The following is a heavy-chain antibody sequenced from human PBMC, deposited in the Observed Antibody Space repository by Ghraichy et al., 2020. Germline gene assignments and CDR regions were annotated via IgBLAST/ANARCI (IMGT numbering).Heavy chain of an antibody. CDR1: VGSFSGYY. CDR3: ARGPHCSSTSCYRWYYYYGMDV. Sequence: SETLSLTCAVYVGSFSGYYWSWIRQPPGKGLEWIGEINHSGSTNYNPSLKSRVTISVDTSKNQFSLKLGSVTAPDTAGYYCARGPHCSSTSCYRWYYYYGMDVWGQGTTVSVSS. V-gene: IGHV4-34*01. J-gene: IGHJ6*02. CDR2: INHSGST. D-gene: IGHD2-2*02.